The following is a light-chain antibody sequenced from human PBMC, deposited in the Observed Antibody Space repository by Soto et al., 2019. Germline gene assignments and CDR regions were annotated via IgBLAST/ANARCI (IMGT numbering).Light chain of an antibody. CDR1: SSDVGGYHY. J-gene: IGLJ3*02. Sequence: QSALTQPASVSGSPGQSITISCTGTSSDVGGYHYVSWYQQHPGKAPKLMIYEVSKRPSGVPDRFSGSKSGNTASLTVSGLQAEDEADYYCNSYAGSNNWVFGGGTKLTVL. CDR2: EVS. CDR3: NSYAGSNNWV. V-gene: IGLV2-8*01.